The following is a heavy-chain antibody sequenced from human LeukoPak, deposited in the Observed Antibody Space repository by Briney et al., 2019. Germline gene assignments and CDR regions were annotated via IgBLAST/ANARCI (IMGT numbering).Heavy chain of an antibody. Sequence: ASVKVSCKASGYTFTAYYMHWVRQAPGQGLEWMGRINPNSGGTNYAQKFQGRVTMTRDTSISTAYMELSRLTSDDTAVYYCAREENCSGGSCYYYWCQGTLVTVSS. CDR3: AREENCSGGSCYYY. CDR1: GYTFTAYY. CDR2: INPNSGGT. V-gene: IGHV1-2*06. D-gene: IGHD2-15*01. J-gene: IGHJ4*02.